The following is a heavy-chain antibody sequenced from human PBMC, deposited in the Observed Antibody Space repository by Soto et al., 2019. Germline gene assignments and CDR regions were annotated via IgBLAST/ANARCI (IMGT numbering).Heavy chain of an antibody. CDR3: ARTSAGGKYYYGMDV. J-gene: IGHJ6*02. V-gene: IGHV5-51*01. CDR1: GYSFTSYW. Sequence: GESLKISCKGSGYSFTSYWIGWVRQMPGKGLEWMGIIYPGDSDTRYSPSFQGQVTISADKSISTAYLQWSSLKASDTAMYYCARTSAGGKYYYGMDVWGQGTTVTLSS. CDR2: IYPGDSDT. D-gene: IGHD6-13*01.